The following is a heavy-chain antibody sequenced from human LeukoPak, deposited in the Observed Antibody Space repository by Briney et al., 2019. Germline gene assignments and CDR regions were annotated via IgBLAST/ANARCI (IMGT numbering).Heavy chain of an antibody. D-gene: IGHD1-1*01. CDR3: ARVWKGGGAGP. J-gene: IGHJ4*02. CDR2: ISSSSSYI. Sequence: GGSLRLSCAASGFTFSSYSMNWVRQAPGKGLEWVSSISSSSSYIYYADSVKGRSTISRDNAKNSLYLQMNSLRAEDTAVYYCARVWKGGGAGPWGQGTLVTVSS. V-gene: IGHV3-21*01. CDR1: GFTFSSYS.